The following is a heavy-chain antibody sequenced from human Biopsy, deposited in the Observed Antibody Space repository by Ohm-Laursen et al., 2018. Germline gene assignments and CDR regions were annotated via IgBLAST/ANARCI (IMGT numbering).Heavy chain of an antibody. D-gene: IGHD3-9*01. CDR1: GDSVSSNTVA. V-gene: IGHV6-1*01. CDR2: TIYRSKWSN. J-gene: IGHJ3*02. CDR3: ARGRYAAFDI. Sequence: PTQTLTLTGAISGDSVSSNTVAWNWIRQSPSRGLEWLGRTIYRSKWSNDYAVSVKNRITIDPDTSKNQFSLQLNSVTPEDTAIYYCARGRYAAFDIWGQGTKVTISS.